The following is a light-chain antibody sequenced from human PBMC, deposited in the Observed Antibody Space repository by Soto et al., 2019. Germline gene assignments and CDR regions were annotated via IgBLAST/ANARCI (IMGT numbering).Light chain of an antibody. CDR3: QQYDTLPYT. V-gene: IGKV1-33*01. CDR2: DAV. Sequence: DIQMTQSPSSLAASVGDRVTSSCQASQPIYFYLNCFQRKPGKAPKLLVYDAVHLETGVPSRFSGTGSGTDFTLTISSLQPEDIATHYCQQYDTLPYTFGQGTKLEIK. J-gene: IGKJ2*01. CDR1: QPIYFY.